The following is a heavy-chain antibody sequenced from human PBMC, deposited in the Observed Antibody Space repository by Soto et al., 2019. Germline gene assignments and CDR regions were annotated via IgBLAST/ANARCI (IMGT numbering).Heavy chain of an antibody. D-gene: IGHD1-1*01. V-gene: IGHV3-30*18. Sequence: QVQLVESGGGVVQPGRSLRLSCAASGFTFSSYGMHWVRQAPGKGLEWVAVISYDGSNKYYADSVKGRFTISRDNSKNTLYLQMNSLRAEDTAVYYCAKDCGNVGDYWGQGTLVTVSS. CDR2: ISYDGSNK. CDR3: AKDCGNVGDY. J-gene: IGHJ4*02. CDR1: GFTFSSYG.